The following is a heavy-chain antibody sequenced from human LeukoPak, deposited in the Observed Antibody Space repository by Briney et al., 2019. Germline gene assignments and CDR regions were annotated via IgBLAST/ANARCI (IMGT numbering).Heavy chain of an antibody. D-gene: IGHD3-22*01. J-gene: IGHJ3*02. CDR1: GFTFSSYW. CDR3: ARDMGLSHYDSSDYYSHAFDI. CDR2: IKQDGSEK. Sequence: GGSLRLSCAASGFTFSSYWMSWVRQAPGKGLEWVANIKQDGSEKYYVDSVRGRFTISRDNAKNSLYLQMNSLRAEDTAVYYCARDMGLSHYDSSDYYSHAFDIWGQGTMVTVSS. V-gene: IGHV3-7*01.